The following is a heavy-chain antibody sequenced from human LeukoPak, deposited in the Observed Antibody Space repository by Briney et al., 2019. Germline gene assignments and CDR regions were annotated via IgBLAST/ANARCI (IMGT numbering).Heavy chain of an antibody. CDR1: GFTFSSYA. CDR3: ARNGSRGRYFDY. J-gene: IGHJ4*02. Sequence: GGSLRLSCAASGFTFSSYAMSWVRQAPGKGLEWVSAISGSGYSTYYADSVKGRFTISRDNSKNTLYLQMNSLRAEDTAVYYCARNGSRGRYFDYWGQGTLVTVSS. CDR2: ISGSGYST. D-gene: IGHD1-26*01. V-gene: IGHV3-23*01.